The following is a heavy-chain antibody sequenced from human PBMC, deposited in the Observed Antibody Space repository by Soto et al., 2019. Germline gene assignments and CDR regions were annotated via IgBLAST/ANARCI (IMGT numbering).Heavy chain of an antibody. CDR3: ARDRGRAAAGYYYYGMDV. CDR1: GYTFTSYG. Sequence: GASVKVSCKASGYTFTSYGISWVRQAPGQGLEWMGWISAYNGNTNYAQKLQGRVTMTTDTSTSTAYMELRSLRSDDTAVYYCARDRGRAAAGYYYYGMDVWGQGTTVTVSS. J-gene: IGHJ6*02. CDR2: ISAYNGNT. D-gene: IGHD6-13*01. V-gene: IGHV1-18*01.